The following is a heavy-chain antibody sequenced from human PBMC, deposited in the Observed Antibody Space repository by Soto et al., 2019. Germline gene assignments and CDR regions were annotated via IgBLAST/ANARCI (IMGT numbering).Heavy chain of an antibody. D-gene: IGHD3-16*01. J-gene: IGHJ5*02. CDR2: ISTSGNT. Sequence: QVQLEESGPGLVKPSETLSLICSVSGVSMRNSYWTWIRQSAGKGLEWIGPISTSGNTNYNPSLNSILTMSVDTSKNQVSLKLASVTAADTAVYYCARGGGVPALGDPWGQGTLVTVSS. V-gene: IGHV4-4*07. CDR3: ARGGGVPALGDP. CDR1: GVSMRNSY.